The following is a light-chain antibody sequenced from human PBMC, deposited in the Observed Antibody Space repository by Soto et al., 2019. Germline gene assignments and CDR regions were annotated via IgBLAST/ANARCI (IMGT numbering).Light chain of an antibody. CDR2: GNS. CDR1: SSNIGAGYD. V-gene: IGLV1-40*01. CDR3: QSYDSSLSGFVV. Sequence: QSVLTQPPSVSGAPGQRVTISCTGSSSNIGAGYDVHWYQQLPGTAPKLLIYGNSNRPSGVPDRFSGSKSGTSASLAFTGLQAEDEADYYCQSYDSSLSGFVVFGGGTKLTVL. J-gene: IGLJ2*01.